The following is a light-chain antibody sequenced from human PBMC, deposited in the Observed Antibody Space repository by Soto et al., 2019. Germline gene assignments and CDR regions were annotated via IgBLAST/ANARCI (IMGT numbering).Light chain of an antibody. V-gene: IGKV1-5*01. Sequence: DIQMTQSPSTLSASVGDRVTITCRASQSISSWLAWYQQKPGKAPKLLIYDASSLESGVPSRFSGSGSGTEFTLTIRSLQPDDFATYYCQQYNSYSPTFGGGTKVEIK. J-gene: IGKJ4*01. CDR3: QQYNSYSPT. CDR2: DAS. CDR1: QSISSW.